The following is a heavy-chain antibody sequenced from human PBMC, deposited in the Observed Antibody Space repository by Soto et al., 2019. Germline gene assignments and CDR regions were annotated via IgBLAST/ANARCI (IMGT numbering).Heavy chain of an antibody. D-gene: IGHD3-22*01. V-gene: IGHV1-46*01. J-gene: IGHJ4*02. CDR2: INPSGGST. Sequence: VKVSCKASGYTFTSYYMHWVRQAPGQGLEWMGIINPSGGSTSYAQKFQGRVTMTRDTSTSTVYMELSSLRSEDTAVYYCARPTDAYYDSSGYFDYWGQGTLVTVSS. CDR3: ARPTDAYYDSSGYFDY. CDR1: GYTFTSYY.